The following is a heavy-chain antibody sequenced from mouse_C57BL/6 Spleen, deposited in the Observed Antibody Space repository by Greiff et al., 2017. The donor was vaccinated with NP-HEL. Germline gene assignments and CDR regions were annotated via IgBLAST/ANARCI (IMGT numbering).Heavy chain of an antibody. V-gene: IGHV3-6*01. CDR3: ARGGVPPFDY. Sequence: EVHLVESGPGLVKPSQSLSLTCSVTGYSITSGYYWNWIRQFPGNKLEWMGYISYDGSNNYNPSLKNRISITRDTSKNQFFLKLNSVTTEDTATYYCARGGVPPFDYWGQGTTLTVSS. CDR2: ISYDGSN. CDR1: GYSITSGYY. J-gene: IGHJ2*01.